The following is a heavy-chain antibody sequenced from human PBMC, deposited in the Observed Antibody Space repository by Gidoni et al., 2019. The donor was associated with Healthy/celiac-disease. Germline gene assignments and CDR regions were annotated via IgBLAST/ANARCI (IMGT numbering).Heavy chain of an antibody. V-gene: IGHV1-2*02. CDR1: GYTFTGYS. CDR2: LNPHSGGT. J-gene: IGHJ4*02. D-gene: IGHD6-6*01. Sequence: QVQLVQSGAEVKKPGASVKVSCKAYGYTFTGYSMHWVRQAPGQGLEWMGWLNPHSGGTNYAQKFQGRVTMTRDTSISTAYMELSRLRSDDTAVYYCARDLNGPRYSSSSALGNWGQGTLVTVSS. CDR3: ARDLNGPRYSSSSALGN.